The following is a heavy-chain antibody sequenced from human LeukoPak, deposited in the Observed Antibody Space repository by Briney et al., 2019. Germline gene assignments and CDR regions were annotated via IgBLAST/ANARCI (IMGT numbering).Heavy chain of an antibody. Sequence: ASVKVSCKASGYTFTGYYMHWVRQAPGQGLEWMGIINPSGGSTSYAQKFQGRVTMTRDTSTSTVYMELSSLRSEDTAVYYCAITDTAMEIKPSWFDPWGQGTLVTVSS. V-gene: IGHV1-46*01. CDR1: GYTFTGYY. CDR3: AITDTAMEIKPSWFDP. CDR2: INPSGGST. D-gene: IGHD5-18*01. J-gene: IGHJ5*02.